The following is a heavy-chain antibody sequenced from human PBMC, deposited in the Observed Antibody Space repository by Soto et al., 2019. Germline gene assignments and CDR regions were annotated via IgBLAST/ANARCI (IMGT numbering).Heavy chain of an antibody. CDR1: GFTFSSYA. CDR3: AKSLAYCGSDCYPYFEY. J-gene: IGHJ4*02. CDR2: ISGSGHGT. Sequence: PGGSLRLSCAASGFTFSSYAMTWVRQAPGNGLEWVSAISGSGHGTYYADSVKGRFTVTRDNSKNTVYLQMNSLRAEDTAVYYCAKSLAYCGSDCYPYFEYWGQGAMVTVSS. D-gene: IGHD2-21*02. V-gene: IGHV3-23*01.